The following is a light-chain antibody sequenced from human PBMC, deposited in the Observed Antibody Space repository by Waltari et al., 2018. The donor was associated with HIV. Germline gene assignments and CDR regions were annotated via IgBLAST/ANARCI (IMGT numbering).Light chain of an antibody. J-gene: IGLJ1*01. Sequence: SYILTQPPSVSVAPGKTASITCGGKNIGSHSVHWYQQKPGQAPVLVIYYNDDRPSGIPERFSGSKSGNTATLTISRVEAGDEADYYCQLWDTSTDHYVFGTGTKVTVL. CDR1: NIGSHS. CDR2: YND. CDR3: QLWDTSTDHYV. V-gene: IGLV3-21*04.